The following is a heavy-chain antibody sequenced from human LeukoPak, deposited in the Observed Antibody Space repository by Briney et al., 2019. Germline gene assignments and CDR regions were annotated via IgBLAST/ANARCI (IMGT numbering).Heavy chain of an antibody. CDR1: GFTFSNYW. J-gene: IGHJ4*02. Sequence: GGSLRLSCAVSGFTFSNYWMSWVRQAPGKGLEWVANIKQDGSEKYYVDSVKGRLTISRDNAKNSLYLQMNSLRADDTAVYYCARDGTHYDSSGYYVFLDYWGQGTLVTVSS. CDR2: IKQDGSEK. CDR3: ARDGTHYDSSGYYVFLDY. D-gene: IGHD3-22*01. V-gene: IGHV3-7*01.